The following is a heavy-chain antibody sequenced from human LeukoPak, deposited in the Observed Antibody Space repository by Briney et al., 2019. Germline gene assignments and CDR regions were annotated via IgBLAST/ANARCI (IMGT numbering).Heavy chain of an antibody. D-gene: IGHD3-22*01. CDR3: ARVVESSGYYPLSFGI. CDR1: GGSISSSNW. J-gene: IGHJ3*02. Sequence: PSGTLSLTCAVSGGSISSSNWWSWVRQPPGKGLEWIGEIYHSGSTNYNPSLKSRVTISVDKSKNQFSLKLSSVTAADTAVYYCARVVESSGYYPLSFGIWGQGTMVTVSS. CDR2: IYHSGST. V-gene: IGHV4-4*02.